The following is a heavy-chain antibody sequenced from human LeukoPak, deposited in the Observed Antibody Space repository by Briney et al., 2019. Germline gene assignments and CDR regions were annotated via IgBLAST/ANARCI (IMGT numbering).Heavy chain of an antibody. J-gene: IGHJ4*02. Sequence: GGSLRLSCAASGFSFSSYAMSWVRQAPGKWLEWVSTISGGGGSTSYANSVRGRFTISRDNSKNTLYLQMNSLRAEDTAIYYCAKGDSSSGGVFDYWGQGTLVTVSS. V-gene: IGHV3-23*01. D-gene: IGHD6-13*01. CDR3: AKGDSSSGGVFDY. CDR2: ISGGGGST. CDR1: GFSFSSYA.